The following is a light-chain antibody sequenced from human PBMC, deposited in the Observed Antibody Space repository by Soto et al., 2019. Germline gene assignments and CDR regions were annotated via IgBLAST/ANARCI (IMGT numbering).Light chain of an antibody. V-gene: IGLV2-14*01. CDR3: SSYTSSITYV. Sequence: QSALTQPASVSGSPGQSITISCTGTSSDVGGYNYVSWYQQHPGKAPKLMIYEVTNRPSGVSNRFSGSKSGNTASLTISGLQADDEADYYCSSYTSSITYVFGTGNKLTVL. J-gene: IGLJ1*01. CDR1: SSDVGGYNY. CDR2: EVT.